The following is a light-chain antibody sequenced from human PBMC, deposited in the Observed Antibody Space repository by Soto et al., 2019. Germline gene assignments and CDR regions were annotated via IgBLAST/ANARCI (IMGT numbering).Light chain of an antibody. CDR2: GAS. J-gene: IGKJ3*01. CDR3: QQFGSSPGFT. V-gene: IGKV3-20*01. Sequence: ELVLTQSPCPLSLSPAETATLSCRASQSINNRYLAWYQQKPGQAPRLLIYGASSRATAIPDRFIGSGSGTDFTLTTSRLEPEDFAVYYCQQFGSSPGFTFGPGTKVDIK. CDR1: QSINNRY.